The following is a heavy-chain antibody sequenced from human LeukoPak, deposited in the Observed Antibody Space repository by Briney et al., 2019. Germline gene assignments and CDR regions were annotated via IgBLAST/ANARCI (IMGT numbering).Heavy chain of an antibody. CDR3: ARVNVRVGAPPGAFDI. V-gene: IGHV1-69*13. CDR1: GGTFSSYA. J-gene: IGHJ3*02. Sequence: SMKVSCKASGGTFSSYAISWVRQAPGQGLEWMGGIIAIFGTANYAQKFQGRVTITADESTSTAYMELSSLRSEDTAVYYCARVNVRVGAPPGAFDIWGQGTMVTVSS. D-gene: IGHD1-26*01. CDR2: IIAIFGTA.